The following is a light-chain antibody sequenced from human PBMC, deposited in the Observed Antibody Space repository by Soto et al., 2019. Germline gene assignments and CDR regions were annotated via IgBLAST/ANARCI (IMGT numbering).Light chain of an antibody. CDR3: AAWDDSLNGYV. J-gene: IGLJ1*01. Sequence: QSVLTQPPSASGTPGQRVTISCSGSNSNIGTNTVNWHQQLPGTAPKLLIYSNNQRPSGVPDRFSGSKSGTSASLAISGLQSEDEADDYCAAWDDSLNGYVFGTGTKLTVL. CDR2: SNN. V-gene: IGLV1-44*01. CDR1: NSNIGTNT.